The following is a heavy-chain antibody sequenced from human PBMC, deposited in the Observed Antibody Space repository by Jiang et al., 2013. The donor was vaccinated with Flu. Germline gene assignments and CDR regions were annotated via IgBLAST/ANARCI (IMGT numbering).Heavy chain of an antibody. CDR2: INPNSGGT. J-gene: IGHJ5*02. CDR3: ARDGSSIEKSYWFDP. V-gene: IGHV1-2*04. CDR1: GYTFTGYY. Sequence: SGAEVKKPGASVKVSCKASGYTFTGYYMHWVRQAPGQGLEWMGWINPNSGGTNYAQKFQGWVTMTRDTSISTACMELSRLRSDDTAVYYCARDGSSIEKSYWFDPWGQGTLVTVSS. D-gene: IGHD6-6*01.